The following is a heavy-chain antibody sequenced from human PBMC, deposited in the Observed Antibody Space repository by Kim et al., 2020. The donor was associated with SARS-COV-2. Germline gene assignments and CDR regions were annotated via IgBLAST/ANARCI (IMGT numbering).Heavy chain of an antibody. CDR2: ITSNGGST. CDR1: GFTLSTCA. J-gene: IGHJ4*02. Sequence: GGSLRLSGSASGFTLSTCAMHWVRQAPGKGLEYVSAITSNGGSTNYADSVKGRFTISRDNSKNMLYLQMNSLRAEDTAVYYCVRGSSIYYYDYWGQGTLVTVSS. CDR3: VRGSSIYYYDY. D-gene: IGHD6-6*01. V-gene: IGHV3-64D*06.